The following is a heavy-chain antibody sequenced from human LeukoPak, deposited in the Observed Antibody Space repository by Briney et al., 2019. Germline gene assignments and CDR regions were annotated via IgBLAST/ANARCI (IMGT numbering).Heavy chain of an antibody. J-gene: IGHJ3*02. CDR3: ARERRYYYDSSGSAKNDAFDI. CDR2: IYHSGST. D-gene: IGHD3-22*01. V-gene: IGHV4-38-2*02. Sequence: PSETLSLTCTVSGYSISSGYYWGWIRPPPGKGLEWIGSIYHSGSTYYNPSLKSRVTISVDTSKNQFSLKLSSVTAADTAVYYCARERRYYYDSSGSAKNDAFDIWGQGTMVTVSS. CDR1: GYSISSGYY.